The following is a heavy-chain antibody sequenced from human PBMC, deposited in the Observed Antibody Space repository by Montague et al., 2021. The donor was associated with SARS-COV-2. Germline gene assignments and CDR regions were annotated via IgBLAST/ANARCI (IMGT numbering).Heavy chain of an antibody. CDR3: IRASWYFDY. CDR2: INFDGSST. CDR1: GFTFSIYS. V-gene: IGHV3-74*01. D-gene: IGHD1-14*01. Sequence: SLRLSCAASGFTFSIYSMYWVRQAPGKGLIWVSRINFDGSSTTYGDSVGGRFTTSRDNTKNTVYLQMNSLRAEDTGVYYCIRASWYFDYWGQGALVTVSS. J-gene: IGHJ4*02.